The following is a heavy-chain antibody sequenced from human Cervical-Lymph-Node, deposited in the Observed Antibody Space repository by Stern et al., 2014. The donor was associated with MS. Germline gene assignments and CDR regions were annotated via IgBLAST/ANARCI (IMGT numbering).Heavy chain of an antibody. D-gene: IGHD3-10*01. CDR3: AKDRKTYYYGSGSYYNSYYFDY. V-gene: IGHV3-30*18. CDR2: IFYDVSKK. Sequence: QVQLVESGGGVVQPGRSLRLSCVASGFTFTTYGMHWVRQAPGKGLEWVAGIFYDVSKKYYADSVKGRFTISRDNSKNTLYLQMSSLRAEDTAVYYCAKDRKTYYYGSGSYYNSYYFDYWGQGTLVTVSS. CDR1: GFTFTTYG. J-gene: IGHJ4*02.